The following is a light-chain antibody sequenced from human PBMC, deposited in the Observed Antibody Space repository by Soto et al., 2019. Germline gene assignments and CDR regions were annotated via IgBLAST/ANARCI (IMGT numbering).Light chain of an antibody. Sequence: EIVLTQSPGTLSLSPGERATLSCRASQSVSTNYLAWYQQKPGQAPRLLIYGASNRATGIPDRFSGSGSGTDFTLTISRLEPEDFAVYYCQQYGSSGTFGQGIKV. CDR2: GAS. CDR3: QQYGSSGT. J-gene: IGKJ1*01. CDR1: QSVSTNY. V-gene: IGKV3-20*01.